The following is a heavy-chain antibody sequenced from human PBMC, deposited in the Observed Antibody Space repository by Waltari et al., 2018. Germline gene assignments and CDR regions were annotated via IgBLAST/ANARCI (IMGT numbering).Heavy chain of an antibody. CDR3: ARAPGYSSSWYPGLDY. CDR2: INHSGST. D-gene: IGHD6-13*01. J-gene: IGHJ4*02. Sequence: GKGLEWIGEINHSGSTNYNPSLKSRVTISVDTSKNQFSLKLSSVTAADTAVYYCARAPGYSSSWYPGLDYWGQGTLVTVSS. V-gene: IGHV4-34*01.